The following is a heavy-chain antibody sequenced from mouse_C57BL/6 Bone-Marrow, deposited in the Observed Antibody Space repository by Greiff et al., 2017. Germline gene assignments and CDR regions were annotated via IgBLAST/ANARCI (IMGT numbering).Heavy chain of an antibody. J-gene: IGHJ1*03. CDR3: ARLGPNWYFDV. V-gene: IGHV1-19*01. D-gene: IGHD4-1*01. CDR2: INPYNGGT. CDR1: GYTFTDYY. Sequence: VQLQQSGPVLVKPGASVKMSCKASGYTFTDYYMNWVKQSHGKSLEWIGVINPYNGGTSYNQKFKGKATLTVDKSSSTAYMELNSLTSEDSAVYYCARLGPNWYFDVWGTGTTVTVSS.